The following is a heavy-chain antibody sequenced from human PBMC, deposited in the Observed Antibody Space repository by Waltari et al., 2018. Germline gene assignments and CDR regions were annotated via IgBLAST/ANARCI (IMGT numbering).Heavy chain of an antibody. J-gene: IGHJ4*02. CDR3: VHTRITGTTSEFDY. CDR1: GFSLSTSGVG. CDR2: IYWDDDK. V-gene: IGHV2-5*02. D-gene: IGHD1-20*01. Sequence: QITLKESGPTLVKPTQTLTLTCTFSGFSLSTSGVGVGWIRQPPGKALEWLALIYWDDDKRYSPSLKSRLTITKDTSKNQVVLTMTNMDPVDTATYYCVHTRITGTTSEFDYWGQGTLVTVSS.